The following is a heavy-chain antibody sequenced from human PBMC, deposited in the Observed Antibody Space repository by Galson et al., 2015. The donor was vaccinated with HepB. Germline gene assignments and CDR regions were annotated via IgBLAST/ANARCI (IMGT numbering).Heavy chain of an antibody. D-gene: IGHD4-17*01. CDR2: IYSGGST. CDR3: ARALGDYGDYSDAFDI. CDR1: GFTVSSNY. V-gene: IGHV3-53*01. J-gene: IGHJ3*02. Sequence: SLRLSCAASGFTVSSNYMSWVRQAPGKGLEWVSVIYSGGSTYYADSVKGRFTISRDNSKNTLYLQMNSLRAEDTAVYYCARALGDYGDYSDAFDIWGQGTMVTVSS.